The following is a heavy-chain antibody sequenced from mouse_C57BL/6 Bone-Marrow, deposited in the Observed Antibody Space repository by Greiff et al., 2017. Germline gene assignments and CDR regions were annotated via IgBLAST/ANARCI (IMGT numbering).Heavy chain of an antibody. V-gene: IGHV3-6*01. J-gene: IGHJ3*01. CDR1: GYSITSGYY. D-gene: IGHD2-4*01. Sequence: EVKLVESGPGLVKPSQSLSLTCSVTGYSITSGYYWNWIRQFPGNKLEWMGYISYDGSNNYNPSLKNRISITRDTSKNQFFLKLNSVTTEDTATYYCAREGDYDEAYWGQGTLVTVSA. CDR3: AREGDYDEAY. CDR2: ISYDGSN.